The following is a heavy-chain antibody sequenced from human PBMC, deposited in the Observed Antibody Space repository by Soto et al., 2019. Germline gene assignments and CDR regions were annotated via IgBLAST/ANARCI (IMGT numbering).Heavy chain of an antibody. V-gene: IGHV4-39*01. Sequence: SETLSLTCSVSGDSISSSSYFWAWIRHPPGKGLEWIGSLYYSWNTYYNPSLNSRVTIPVDTSKNQVSLKLSSVTAADTAVYYCAEHPTGSASLLTRIVWGQGTMVTVSS. D-gene: IGHD2-15*01. CDR2: LYYSWNT. CDR1: GDSISSSSYF. J-gene: IGHJ6*01. CDR3: AEHPTGSASLLTRIV.